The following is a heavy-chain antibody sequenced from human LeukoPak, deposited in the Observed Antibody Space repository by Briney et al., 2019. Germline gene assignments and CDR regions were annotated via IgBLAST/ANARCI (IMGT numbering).Heavy chain of an antibody. Sequence: SGGSLRLSCAASGFTFSDYYVSWIRQAPGKGLEWVSYISSSGSTIYYADSVKGRFTISRDNAKNSLYLQMNSLRAEDTAVYYCAREISPYYYDSSGYYFDYWGQGTLVTVSS. CDR2: ISSSGSTI. V-gene: IGHV3-11*04. CDR1: GFTFSDYY. J-gene: IGHJ4*02. D-gene: IGHD3-22*01. CDR3: AREISPYYYDSSGYYFDY.